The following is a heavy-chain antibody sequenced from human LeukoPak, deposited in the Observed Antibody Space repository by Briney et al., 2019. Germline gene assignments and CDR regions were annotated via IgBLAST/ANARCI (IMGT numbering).Heavy chain of an antibody. J-gene: IGHJ4*02. D-gene: IGHD2-2*01. CDR3: SRVACSSTTCYLAY. CDR2: ISSSGSSI. CDR1: GFTFSRYW. V-gene: IGHV3-48*03. Sequence: GGSLRLSCAASGFTFSRYWMNWVRQAPGKGLEWVSYISSSGSSINYADSVKGRFTTSRDNAENSLSLQMNSLRAEDTAVYYCSRVACSSTTCYLAYWGQGTLVTVSS.